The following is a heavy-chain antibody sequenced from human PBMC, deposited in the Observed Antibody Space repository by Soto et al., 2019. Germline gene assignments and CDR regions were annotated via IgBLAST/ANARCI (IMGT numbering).Heavy chain of an antibody. J-gene: IGHJ4*02. Sequence: EVQLLESGGGLVQPGGSLRLSCTASGFTYSIYVMSWVRQTPGKGLEWVSAISGSGGNSYYSDSVKGRFTISRDNSKNTVYQQMNSLRAEDPAVYYCAKRGTSYGMTTETCFDYWGQGTLVTVSS. D-gene: IGHD2-2*01. CDR2: ISGSGGNS. CDR1: GFTYSIYV. V-gene: IGHV3-23*01. CDR3: AKRGTSYGMTTETCFDY.